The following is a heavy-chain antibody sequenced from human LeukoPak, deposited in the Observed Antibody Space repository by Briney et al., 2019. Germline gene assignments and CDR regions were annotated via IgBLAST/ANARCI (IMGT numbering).Heavy chain of an antibody. D-gene: IGHD5-18*01. CDR1: GFTFDDYA. Sequence: PGGSLRLSCAASGFTFDDYAMHWVRQAPGKGLEWVSGISWNSGSIGYADSVKGRFTISRDNAKNSLYLQMNSLRAEDMALYYCAKGSGYSYGYDAFDIWGQGTMVTVSS. CDR2: ISWNSGSI. V-gene: IGHV3-9*03. J-gene: IGHJ3*02. CDR3: AKGSGYSYGYDAFDI.